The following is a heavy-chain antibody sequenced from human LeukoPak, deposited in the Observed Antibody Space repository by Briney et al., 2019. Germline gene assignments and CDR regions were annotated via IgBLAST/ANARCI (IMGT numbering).Heavy chain of an antibody. CDR2: IYYSGST. J-gene: IGHJ4*02. V-gene: IGHV4-59*01. CDR3: ARAKRGYNYGPLDF. CDR1: GGSISGYY. D-gene: IGHD5-18*01. Sequence: PSETLSLTCTVSGGSISGYYWSWIRQPPGKGVEWIGYIYYSGSTNYNPSLKCRVTISIDTSKNQFSLKLTSVSAADTAVYFCARAKRGYNYGPLDFWGQGTLVTVSS.